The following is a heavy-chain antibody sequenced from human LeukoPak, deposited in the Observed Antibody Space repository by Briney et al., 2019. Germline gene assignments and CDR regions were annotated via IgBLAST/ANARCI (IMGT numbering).Heavy chain of an antibody. D-gene: IGHD5-18*01. Sequence: PSETLSLTCSVSGYSISSGYYWGWIRQPPGKGLEWIGSVDQSGGTYYNPSLKSRVTMSVDTSKNQFSLKLTSVTAADTAVYCCARGPPRYTSYWGQGALVTVSS. CDR3: ARGPPRYTSY. J-gene: IGHJ4*02. CDR1: GYSISSGYY. V-gene: IGHV4-38-2*02. CDR2: VDQSGGT.